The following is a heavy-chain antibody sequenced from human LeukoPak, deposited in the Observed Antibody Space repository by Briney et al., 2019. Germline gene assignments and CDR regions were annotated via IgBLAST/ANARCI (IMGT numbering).Heavy chain of an antibody. CDR1: GYSFTSYW. V-gene: IGHV5-51*01. J-gene: IGHJ4*02. Sequence: GESLKISCKGSGYSFTSYWIGWVRQMPGKGLEWMGIIYPGDSDTRYSPSFQGQVTISADKSISTAYLQWSSLKASATAMYYCARSYCGGDCSLYYFDYWGQGTLVTVSS. CDR2: IYPGDSDT. D-gene: IGHD2-21*02. CDR3: ARSYCGGDCSLYYFDY.